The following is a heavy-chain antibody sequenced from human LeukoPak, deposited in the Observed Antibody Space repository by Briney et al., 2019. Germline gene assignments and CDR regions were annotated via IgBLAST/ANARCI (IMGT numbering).Heavy chain of an antibody. D-gene: IGHD3-10*01. J-gene: IGHJ4*02. CDR3: ATDPNYYGSGSLDF. CDR2: VDPEDGET. CDR1: GYTLTELS. Sequence: ASVKVSCKVSGYTLTELSMHWVRQAPGKGLEWMGSVDPEDGETIYAQKFQGRVTMTEDTSTDTVYMELSSLRSEDTAMYYCATDPNYYGSGSLDFWGQGTLVTVSS. V-gene: IGHV1-24*01.